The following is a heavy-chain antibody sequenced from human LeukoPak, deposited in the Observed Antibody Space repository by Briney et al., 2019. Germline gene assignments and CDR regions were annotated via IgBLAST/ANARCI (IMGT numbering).Heavy chain of an antibody. CDR1: GFTFSSYA. V-gene: IGHV3-23*01. CDR3: AKFDYGDYVVGAFDI. D-gene: IGHD4-17*01. CDR2: ISGSGGST. J-gene: IGHJ3*02. Sequence: GGSLRLSCAASGFTFSSYAMNWVRQAPGKGLEWVSDISGSGGSTYYADSVKGRFTISRDNSKNTLYLQMNSLRAEDTAVYYCAKFDYGDYVVGAFDIWGQGTMVTVSS.